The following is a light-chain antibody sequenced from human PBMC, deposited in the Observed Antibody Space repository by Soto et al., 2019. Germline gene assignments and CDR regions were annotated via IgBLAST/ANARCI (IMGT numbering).Light chain of an antibody. CDR3: QQYNDSPYT. J-gene: IGKJ2*01. V-gene: IGKV3-20*01. CDR2: GAS. Sequence: ENVLTQSPGTLSLSPGEIATLSCRASRDVSSRYLAWYQQKPGQAPRLLIYGASSRATGIPDRFSGSGSGTDFTLTITRLQPEDFAVYYCQQYNDSPYTFGQGTKLEIK. CDR1: RDVSSRY.